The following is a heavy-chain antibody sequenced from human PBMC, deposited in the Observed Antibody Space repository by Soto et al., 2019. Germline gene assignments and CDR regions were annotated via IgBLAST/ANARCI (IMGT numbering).Heavy chain of an antibody. J-gene: IGHJ4*02. CDR3: ARVQMVVTAIPPDY. Sequence: GGSLRLSCAASGFTFSSYAMHWVRQAPGKGLEWVAVISYDGSNKYYADSVKGRFTISRDNSKNTLYLQMNSLRAEDTAVYYCARVQMVVTAIPPDYWGQGTLVTVSS. D-gene: IGHD2-21*02. CDR2: ISYDGSNK. CDR1: GFTFSSYA. V-gene: IGHV3-30-3*01.